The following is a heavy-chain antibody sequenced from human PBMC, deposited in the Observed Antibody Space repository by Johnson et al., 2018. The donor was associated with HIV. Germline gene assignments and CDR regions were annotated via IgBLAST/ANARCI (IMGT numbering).Heavy chain of an antibody. J-gene: IGHJ3*02. CDR2: ISYDGSNE. CDR3: AKALPHI. CDR1: GFTFSSYA. Sequence: QMLLVESGGGLVQPGGSLRLSCAASGFTFSSYAMHWVRQAPGKGLEWVAVISYDGSNEYYADSVKGRFTISRDNSKNTLYLQMNSLRAEDTAVYYCAKALPHICGQGTMVTVSS. V-gene: IGHV3-30-3*01.